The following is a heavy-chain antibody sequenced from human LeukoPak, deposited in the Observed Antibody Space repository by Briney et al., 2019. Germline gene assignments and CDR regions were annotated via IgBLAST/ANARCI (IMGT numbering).Heavy chain of an antibody. D-gene: IGHD3-22*01. CDR1: GGSFSGYY. CDR3: ARQDSSGYYVAAFDI. J-gene: IGHJ3*02. V-gene: IGHV4-34*01. Sequence: SETLSLTCAVYGGSFSGYYWSWIRQPPGKGLEWIGEINHSGSTNYNPSLKSRVTISVDTSKNQFSLKLSSVTAADTAVYYCARQDSSGYYVAAFDIWGQGTMVTVSS. CDR2: INHSGST.